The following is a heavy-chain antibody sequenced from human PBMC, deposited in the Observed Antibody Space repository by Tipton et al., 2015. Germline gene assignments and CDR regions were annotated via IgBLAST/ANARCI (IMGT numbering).Heavy chain of an antibody. CDR1: GGSFSDYY. J-gene: IGHJ4*02. V-gene: IGHV4-59*01. CDR3: ARARGRHGGLFDS. Sequence: TLSLTCTVSGGSFSDYYWSWIRQSPGEGLEWIGYIYYSGSTNYNPSLRSRVATSMDTSKNQFSLTLNSVAAADTAVYYCARARGRHGGLFDSWGQGILVTVSS. CDR2: IYYSGST. D-gene: IGHD4-23*01.